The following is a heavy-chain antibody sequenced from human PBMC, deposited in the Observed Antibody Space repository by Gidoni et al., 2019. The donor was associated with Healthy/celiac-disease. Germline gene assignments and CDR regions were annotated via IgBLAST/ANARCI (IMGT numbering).Heavy chain of an antibody. V-gene: IGHV3-9*01. Sequence: EVQLVESGGGLVQPGRSLSLSCAASGFTFDDYALHWVRQAPGQGRAWVSGSSWNSGSIGYADSVKGRFTISRDNAKNSLYLQMNSLRAEDTALYYCAKRDDSSGYYYFDYWGQGTLVTVSS. CDR2: SSWNSGSI. CDR1: GFTFDDYA. D-gene: IGHD3-22*01. J-gene: IGHJ4*02. CDR3: AKRDDSSGYYYFDY.